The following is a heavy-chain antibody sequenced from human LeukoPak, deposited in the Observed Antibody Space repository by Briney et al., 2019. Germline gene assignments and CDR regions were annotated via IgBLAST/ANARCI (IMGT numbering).Heavy chain of an antibody. CDR2: IRSKAYGGAT. CDR1: GFTFGDHA. J-gene: IGHJ6*02. V-gene: IGHV3-49*04. CDR3: ARGPIHLWIQNGMDV. D-gene: IGHD5-18*01. Sequence: GRSLRLSCTASGFTFGDHAMSWVRQAPGKGLDWVGFIRSKAYGGATEYAASVKGRFTISRDDSKSIAYLQMNSLKTEDTAVYYCARGPIHLWIQNGMDVWGRGTTVTVSS.